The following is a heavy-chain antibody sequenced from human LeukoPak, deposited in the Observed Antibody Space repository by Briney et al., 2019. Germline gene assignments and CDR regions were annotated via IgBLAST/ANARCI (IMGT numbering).Heavy chain of an antibody. J-gene: IGHJ4*02. CDR1: GGSISSYY. V-gene: IGHV4-59*12. D-gene: IGHD3-22*01. CDR3: ASWAWYYDSSGYHY. CDR2: IYYSGST. Sequence: SETLSLTCTVSGGSISSYYWSWIRQPPGKGLEWIGYIYYSGSTNYNPSLKSRVTISVDTSKNQFSLKLSSVTAADTAVYYCASWAWYYDSSGYHYWGQGTLVTVSS.